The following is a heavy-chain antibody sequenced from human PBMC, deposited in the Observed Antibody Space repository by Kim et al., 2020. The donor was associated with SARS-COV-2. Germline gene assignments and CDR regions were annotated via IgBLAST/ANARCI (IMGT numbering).Heavy chain of an antibody. CDR2: ST. V-gene: IGHV3-74*01. D-gene: IGHD3-3*02. Sequence: STYYTDTVKGQFTTSRDNANNMVYLQMDSVRYDDTTIYYCASIFEYWGQGALVTVSS. J-gene: IGHJ4*02. CDR3: ASIFEY.